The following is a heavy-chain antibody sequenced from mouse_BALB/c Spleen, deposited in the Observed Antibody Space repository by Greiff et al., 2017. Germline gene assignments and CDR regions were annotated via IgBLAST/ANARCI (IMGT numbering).Heavy chain of an antibody. CDR2: INPSNGGT. J-gene: IGHJ4*01. Sequence: QVHVKQSGAELVKPGASVKLSCKASGYTFTSYYMYWVKQRPGQGLEWIGEINPSNGGTNFNEKFKSKATLTVDKSSSTAYMQLSSLTSEDSAVYYCTKGGYDRDYAMDYWGQGTSVTVSS. D-gene: IGHD2-2*01. CDR1: GYTFTSYY. CDR3: TKGGYDRDYAMDY. V-gene: IGHV1S81*02.